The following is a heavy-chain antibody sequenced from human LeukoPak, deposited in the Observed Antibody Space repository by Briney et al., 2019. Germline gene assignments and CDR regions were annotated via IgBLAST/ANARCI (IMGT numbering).Heavy chain of an antibody. J-gene: IGHJ4*02. Sequence: ASVKVSCKASGYTFTSYGISWVRQAPGQGLEWMGWISAYNGNTNYAQKFQGRVTMTRDTSISTAYMELSRLRSDDTAVYYCARWGESSGWYWDGSGYFDYWGQGTLVTVSS. CDR1: GYTFTSYG. D-gene: IGHD6-19*01. V-gene: IGHV1-18*01. CDR3: ARWGESSGWYWDGSGYFDY. CDR2: ISAYNGNT.